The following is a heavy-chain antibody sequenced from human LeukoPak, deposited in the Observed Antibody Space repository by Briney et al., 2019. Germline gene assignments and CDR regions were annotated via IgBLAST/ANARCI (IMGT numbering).Heavy chain of an antibody. D-gene: IGHD2-15*01. J-gene: IGHJ4*02. CDR2: VNPTSGIS. CDR1: GYTFTTFY. Sequence: ASVKVSCRASGYTFTTFYIHWLRQAPGQGLEWMGKVNPTSGISTYAQEFQGRVTMTRDTSTSTVYMELSSLRSDDAAVYFCARERGYCSGSAYYGSEYWGQGTLVTVSS. V-gene: IGHV1-46*01. CDR3: ARERGYCSGSAYYGSEY.